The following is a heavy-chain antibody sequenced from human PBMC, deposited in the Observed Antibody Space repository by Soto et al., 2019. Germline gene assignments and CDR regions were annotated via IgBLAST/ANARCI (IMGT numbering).Heavy chain of an antibody. J-gene: IGHJ6*02. CDR3: AKDRVLKSSSGLYYYYYGMDV. D-gene: IGHD6-13*01. Sequence: QVQLVESGGGVVQPGRSLRLSCAASGFTFSSYGMHWVRQATGKGLEWVAVISYDGSNKYYADSVKGRFTISRDNSKNTLYLRMNSLRAEDTAVYYCAKDRVLKSSSGLYYYYYGMDVWGRGATVTVAS. CDR2: ISYDGSNK. CDR1: GFTFSSYG. V-gene: IGHV3-30*18.